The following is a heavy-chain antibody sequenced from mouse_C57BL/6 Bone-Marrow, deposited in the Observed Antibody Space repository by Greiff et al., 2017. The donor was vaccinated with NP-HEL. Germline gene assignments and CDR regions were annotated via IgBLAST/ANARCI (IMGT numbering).Heavy chain of an antibody. CDR3: VLQLRLHAMDY. Sequence: VKLMESGAELVRPGTSVKMSCKASGYTFTNYWIGWAKQRPGHGLEWIGDIYPGGGYTNYNEKFKGKATLTADKSSSTAYMQFSSLTSEDSAIYYCVLQLRLHAMDYWGQGTSVTVSS. J-gene: IGHJ4*01. CDR1: GYTFTNYW. D-gene: IGHD3-2*02. V-gene: IGHV1-63*01. CDR2: IYPGGGYT.